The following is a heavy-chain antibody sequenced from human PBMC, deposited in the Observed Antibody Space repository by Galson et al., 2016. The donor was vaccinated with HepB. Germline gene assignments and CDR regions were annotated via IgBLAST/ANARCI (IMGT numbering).Heavy chain of an antibody. D-gene: IGHD3-22*01. V-gene: IGHV3-11*05. CDR3: ARVLSGYYQAFDY. J-gene: IGHJ4*02. CDR1: GFTFSDYY. Sequence: SLRLSCAASGFTFSDYYMTWIRQAPGKGLEWVSCISSGSSIINYGDSVQGRITISRDNAKNSLYLQMHSLRVDDTAVYYCARVLSGYYQAFDYWGQGILVTVSS. CDR2: ISSGSSII.